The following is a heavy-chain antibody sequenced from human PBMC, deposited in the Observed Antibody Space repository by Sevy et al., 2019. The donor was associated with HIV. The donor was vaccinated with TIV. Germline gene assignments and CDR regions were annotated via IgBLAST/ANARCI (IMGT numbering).Heavy chain of an antibody. J-gene: IGHJ4*02. CDR2: IYYSGST. D-gene: IGHD5-12*01. CDR3: ARGVGYNLDY. CDR1: GGSISSGGYY. Sequence: SETLSLTCTVSGGSISSGGYYWSWIRQHPGKGLEWIGYIYYSGSTYYNPSLKSRVTISVDTSKNQFSLKMSSVTAADTAVYYCARGVGYNLDYWGQGTLVTVSS. V-gene: IGHV4-31*03.